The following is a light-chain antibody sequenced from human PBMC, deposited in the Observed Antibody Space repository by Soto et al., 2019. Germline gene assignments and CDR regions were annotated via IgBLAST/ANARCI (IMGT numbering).Light chain of an antibody. J-gene: IGKJ2*01. Sequence: EIVLTQSSGTLSLSPGERATLSCRASQSVSSSYLAWYQQKPGQAPRLLIYAASSRATGIPDRFSGSGSGTDFTLTISRLEPEDFAVYYCQQYGSSPPYPFGQGTKLEIK. V-gene: IGKV3-20*01. CDR2: AAS. CDR1: QSVSSSY. CDR3: QQYGSSPPYP.